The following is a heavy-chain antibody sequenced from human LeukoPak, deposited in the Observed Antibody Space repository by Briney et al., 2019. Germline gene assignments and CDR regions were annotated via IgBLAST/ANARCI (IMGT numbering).Heavy chain of an antibody. J-gene: IGHJ4*02. D-gene: IGHD6-13*01. V-gene: IGHV4-4*02. CDR2: IYHSGST. Sequence: PSGTLSLTCAVSGGSISSSNWWSWVRQPPGKGLEWIGEIYHSGSTNYNPSLKSRVTISVDTSKNQFSLKLSSVTAADTAVYYCARQEVGAAASRYYFDYWGQGTLVTVSS. CDR1: GGSISSSNW. CDR3: ARQEVGAAASRYYFDY.